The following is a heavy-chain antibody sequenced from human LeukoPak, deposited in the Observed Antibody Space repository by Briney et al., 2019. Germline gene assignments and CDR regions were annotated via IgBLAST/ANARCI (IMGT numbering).Heavy chain of an antibody. J-gene: IGHJ4*02. CDR2: IYYSGST. Sequence: KSSETLSLTCTVSGGSISGSSYYWGWIRQPPGKGPEWIGSIYYSGSTYYNPSLKSRVTISVDTSKNQFSLKLSSVTAADTAVYYCAGPGYYDSSGYFGYWGQGTLVTVSS. V-gene: IGHV4-39*01. CDR1: GGSISGSSYY. D-gene: IGHD3-22*01. CDR3: AGPGYYDSSGYFGY.